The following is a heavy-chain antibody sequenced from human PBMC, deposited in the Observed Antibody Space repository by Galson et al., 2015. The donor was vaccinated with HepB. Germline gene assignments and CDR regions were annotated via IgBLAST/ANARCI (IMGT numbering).Heavy chain of an antibody. D-gene: IGHD6-13*01. J-gene: IGHJ4*02. CDR2: IYPGDSDT. V-gene: IGHV5-51*03. CDR1: GYSFTNYW. Sequence: QSGAEVKKPGESLKISCHCSGYSFTNYWIAWVRHMPGKGLEWMGIIYPGDSDTRYSPSFQGQVTISADKSITTAYLQWSSLKASDTAIFYCARLYSSSWYYFDYWGQGTLVSVSS. CDR3: ARLYSSSWYYFDY.